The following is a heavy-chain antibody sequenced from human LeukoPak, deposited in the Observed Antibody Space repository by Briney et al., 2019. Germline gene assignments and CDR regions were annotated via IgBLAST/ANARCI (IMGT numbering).Heavy chain of an antibody. D-gene: IGHD2-15*01. CDR3: ARGLHCSGGSCYSFDY. V-gene: IGHV4-39*01. Sequence: SETLSLTCTVSGGSISTSSYYWAWIRQPPGKGLEWIGTIYYSGSTYYNPSLKSRVTISVDTSKNQFSLNLSSVTAADTAVYYCARGLHCSGGSCYSFDYWGQGTLVTVSS. J-gene: IGHJ4*02. CDR1: GGSISTSSYY. CDR2: IYYSGST.